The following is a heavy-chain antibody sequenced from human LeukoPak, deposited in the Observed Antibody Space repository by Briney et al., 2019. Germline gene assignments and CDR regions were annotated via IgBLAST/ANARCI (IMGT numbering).Heavy chain of an antibody. CDR1: GFTFSSYS. CDR3: VKLMGYSSSWYGFDY. V-gene: IGHV3-30*18. CDR2: ISYDGSNK. J-gene: IGHJ4*02. Sequence: GGSLRLSCAASGFTFSSYSMNWVRQAPGKGLEWVAVISYDGSNKYYADSVKGRFTISRDNSKNTLYLQMSSLRAEDTAVYYCVKLMGYSSSWYGFDYWGQGTLVTVSS. D-gene: IGHD6-13*01.